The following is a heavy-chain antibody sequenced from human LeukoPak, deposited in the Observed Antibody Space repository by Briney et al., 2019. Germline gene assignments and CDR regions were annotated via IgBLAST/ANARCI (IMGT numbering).Heavy chain of an antibody. D-gene: IGHD3-3*01. CDR3: ARRKDVADFGSAYPLDH. V-gene: IGHV3-20*04. CDR1: GFTFDDYG. J-gene: IGHJ5*02. Sequence: GGSLRLSCEVSGFTFDDYGMNWVRQRPGKGLEWVSDINWNGGITSYAASVRGRFTVSRDNARNLLYLQMTSLSVEDTALYYCARRKDVADFGSAYPLDHWGQGTLVTVS. CDR2: INWNGGIT.